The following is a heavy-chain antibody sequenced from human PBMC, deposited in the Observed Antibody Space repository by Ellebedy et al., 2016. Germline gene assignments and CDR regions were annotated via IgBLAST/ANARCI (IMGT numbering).Heavy chain of an antibody. J-gene: IGHJ6*02. Sequence: GESLKISCKGSGYSFTSYWIGWVRQMPGKGLEWMGVIYPGDSDTRYSPSFQGQVTISDDKSISTAYLQWSSLKASDTAMYYCARQMMKYSSSTYYGLDVWGQGTTVTVSS. CDR2: IYPGDSDT. CDR1: GYSFTSYW. CDR3: ARQMMKYSSSTYYGLDV. D-gene: IGHD6-6*01. V-gene: IGHV5-51*01.